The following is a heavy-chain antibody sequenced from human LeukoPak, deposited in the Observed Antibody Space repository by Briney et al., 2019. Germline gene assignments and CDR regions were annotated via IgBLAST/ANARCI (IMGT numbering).Heavy chain of an antibody. J-gene: IGHJ6*03. CDR3: TTDQPSVTTRGARQDYYQYMDV. V-gene: IGHV3-15*01. Sequence: PGGSLRLSCAASGFTFNNAWMTWVRQVSGKGLEWVGRIKSKIDGGTTDYAAPVNGRFTISRDDSKNPLYLQMNNLKTEDTAIYYWTTDQPSVTTRGARQDYYQYMDVWGKGATVTVSS. CDR1: GFTFNNAW. CDR2: IKSKIDGGTT. D-gene: IGHD4-11*01.